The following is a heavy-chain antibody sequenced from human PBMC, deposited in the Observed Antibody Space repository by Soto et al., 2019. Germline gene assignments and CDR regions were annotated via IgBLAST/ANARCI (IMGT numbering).Heavy chain of an antibody. CDR3: ARTLYGDNVDY. J-gene: IGHJ4*02. D-gene: IGHD4-17*01. V-gene: IGHV1-8*01. CDR1: GYTFTSYD. Sequence: VQLVQSGAEVNKPGASVKVSCKASGYTFTSYDTTSLRQAPRQGLEWMGWMNPNSGNTGYAQKFQGRVTMTTNTSISTAYMALSSLRSEETSVYYCARTLYGDNVDYWGQGTLVTVSS. CDR2: MNPNSGNT.